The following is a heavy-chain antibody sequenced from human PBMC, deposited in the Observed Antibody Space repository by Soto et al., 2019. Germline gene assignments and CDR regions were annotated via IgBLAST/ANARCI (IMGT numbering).Heavy chain of an antibody. V-gene: IGHV4-34*01. J-gene: IGHJ4*02. CDR3: ARAPKVSGSSQTRPDF. CDR1: SGSFSGYY. D-gene: IGHD6-6*01. Sequence: PSETLALTCSLYSGSFSGYYWSWIRQPPGKGLEWIGEISQSGNTNYSPSLKSRVSISIGTSKKQFSLNLASVPAADTAVYYCARAPKVSGSSQTRPDFWGQGTLVTVSS. CDR2: ISQSGNT.